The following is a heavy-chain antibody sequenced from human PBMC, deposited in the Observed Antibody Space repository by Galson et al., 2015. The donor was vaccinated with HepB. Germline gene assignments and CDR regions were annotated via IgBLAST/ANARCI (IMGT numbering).Heavy chain of an antibody. Sequence: SVKVSCKASGYTFTTYAIHWVRQAPGQRLEWMGWINSGNGNTKYSQKLQGRVTITRDTSASTAYMELSSLRSEDTAVYYCARVGHYYGAGTYYHLRWFDPWGHGTLVTVSS. CDR2: INSGNGNT. V-gene: IGHV1-3*04. CDR3: ARVGHYYGAGTYYHLRWFDP. J-gene: IGHJ5*02. CDR1: GYTFTTYA. D-gene: IGHD3-10*01.